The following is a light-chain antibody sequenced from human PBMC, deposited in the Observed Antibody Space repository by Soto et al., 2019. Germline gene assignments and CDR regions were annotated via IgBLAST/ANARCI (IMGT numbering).Light chain of an antibody. J-gene: IGKJ1*01. CDR1: QSVTSRF. CDR3: QQYDSSRT. CDR2: GVS. Sequence: EIGLTQSPGTLSLSPGERATLSCRASQSVTSRFLAWYQQKPAQPPRLLIYGVSSRAAGIPDRFSGSGSGTDFTLTITRLEPEDVAVYYCQQYDSSRTFGQGTKVEMK. V-gene: IGKV3-20*01.